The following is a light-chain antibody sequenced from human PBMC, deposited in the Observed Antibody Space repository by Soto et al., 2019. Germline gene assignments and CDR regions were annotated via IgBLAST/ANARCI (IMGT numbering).Light chain of an antibody. V-gene: IGKV3-11*01. Sequence: DTVLTHSPDTLSLSPGERATLSCKASQSISDYLAWYQQKPGQAPRLLIYDASNRATGIPARFSGSGSGTDFTLTISRLEPEDFAVYYCQQYDSSRLTFGGGTKVDIK. CDR3: QQYDSSRLT. CDR1: QSISDY. J-gene: IGKJ4*01. CDR2: DAS.